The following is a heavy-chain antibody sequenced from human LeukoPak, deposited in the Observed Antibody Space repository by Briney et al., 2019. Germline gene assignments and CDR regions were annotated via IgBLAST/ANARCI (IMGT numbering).Heavy chain of an antibody. CDR1: GFTFSSYS. Sequence: PGGSLRLACAASGFTFSSYSMNWVRQAPGKGLGWVSSISSSSSYIYYADSVKGRFTISRDNAKNSLYLQMNSLRAEHTAVYYCASDYSSGLFDYWGQGTLVTVSS. CDR3: ASDYSSGLFDY. CDR2: ISSSSSYI. J-gene: IGHJ4*02. V-gene: IGHV3-21*01. D-gene: IGHD6-19*01.